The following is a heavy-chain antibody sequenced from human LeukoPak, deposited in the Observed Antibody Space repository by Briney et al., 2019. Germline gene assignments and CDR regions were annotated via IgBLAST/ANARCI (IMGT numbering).Heavy chain of an antibody. CDR1: GFTFSSYW. V-gene: IGHV3-74*01. J-gene: IGHJ5*02. D-gene: IGHD2-2*01. Sequence: RTGGSLRLSCAASGFTFSSYWMHWVRQAPGKGLVWVSRLNTDGSTTSYADSVKGRFTISRDNAKNSLYLQLNSLRAEDTAVYYCVRDTNNCFDRWGQGTLVTVSS. CDR3: VRDTNNCFDR. CDR2: LNTDGSTT.